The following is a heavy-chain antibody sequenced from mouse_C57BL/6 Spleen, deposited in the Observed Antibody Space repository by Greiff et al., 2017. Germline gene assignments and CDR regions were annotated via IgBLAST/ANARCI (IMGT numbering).Heavy chain of an antibody. J-gene: IGHJ4*01. Sequence: VQLQQPGAELVRPGSSVKLSCKASGYTFTSYWMDWVKQRPGQGLEWIGNIYPSDSETHYNQKFKDKATLTVDKSTSTAYMLLSSLTSEDSAVYYCARLRDYAMDYWGQGTSVTVSS. CDR3: ARLRDYAMDY. V-gene: IGHV1-61*01. CDR1: GYTFTSYW. CDR2: IYPSDSET.